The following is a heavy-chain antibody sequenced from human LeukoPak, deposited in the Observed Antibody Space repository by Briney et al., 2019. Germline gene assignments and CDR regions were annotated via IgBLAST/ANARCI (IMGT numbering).Heavy chain of an antibody. J-gene: IGHJ5*01. V-gene: IGHV3-30*03. CDR2: ISYDGRDK. D-gene: IGHD3-16*01. Sequence: GGSLRLSCAAPGFTFSSYGMQWVRQAPGKGLEWVAIISYDGRDKFYEDSVKGRFTISRDNSKNTLYLQMNNLRAEDTAVYYCARDRVRGDFDYDSFWGNVFSLFFDSWGQGSLVTVSS. CDR3: ARDRVRGDFDYDSFWGNVFSLFFDS. CDR1: GFTFSSYG.